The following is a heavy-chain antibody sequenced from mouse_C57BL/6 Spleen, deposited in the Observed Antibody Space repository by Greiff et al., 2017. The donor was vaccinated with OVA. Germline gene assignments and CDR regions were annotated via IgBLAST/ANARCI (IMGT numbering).Heavy chain of an antibody. CDR3: ALYGSSPYYYAMDY. J-gene: IGHJ4*01. D-gene: IGHD1-1*01. CDR1: GYTFTDYN. CDR2: INPNNGGT. Sequence: EVQLQQSGPELVKPGASVKMSCKASGYTFTDYNMHWVKQSHGKSLEWIGYINPNNGGTSYNQKFKGKATLTVNKSSSTAYMELRSLTSEDSAVYYCALYGSSPYYYAMDYWGQGTSVTVSS. V-gene: IGHV1-22*01.